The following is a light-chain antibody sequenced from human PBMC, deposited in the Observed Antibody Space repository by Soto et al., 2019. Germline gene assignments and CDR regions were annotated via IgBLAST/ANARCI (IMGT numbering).Light chain of an antibody. CDR1: QGIRNY. CDR2: AAS. J-gene: IGKJ3*01. CDR3: QKYSSVPV. Sequence: DIQMTQSPTSLSASVGDRVTITCRASQGIRNYVAWYQQIPGKAPKLLIYAASTLQSGVPSRFSGSGSGTDFTLTINGLQPEDVATYSCQKYSSVPVFGPGTKEEI. V-gene: IGKV1-27*01.